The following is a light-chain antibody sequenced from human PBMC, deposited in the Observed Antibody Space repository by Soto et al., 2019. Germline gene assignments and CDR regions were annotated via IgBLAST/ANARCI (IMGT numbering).Light chain of an antibody. J-gene: IGKJ1*01. Sequence: EIVLTQSPGTLSLSPGERATLSCRASQSVSSNYLAWYQQKPGQAPRLLIYGASSRATGIPDRFSGSGSGTDFTLTISRLEPEDFAEYYCQQYGSSPRTFGQGTRWISN. CDR2: GAS. V-gene: IGKV3-20*01. CDR1: QSVSSNY. CDR3: QQYGSSPRT.